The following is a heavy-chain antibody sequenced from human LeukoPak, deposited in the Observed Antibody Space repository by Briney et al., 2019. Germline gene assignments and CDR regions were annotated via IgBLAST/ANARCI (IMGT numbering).Heavy chain of an antibody. J-gene: IGHJ4*02. CDR3: AKGGWLQSPTDY. CDR2: ISYDGSNK. D-gene: IGHD5-24*01. CDR1: GFTFSSYG. Sequence: PGGSLRLSCAASGFTFSSYGMHWVRQAPGKWLEWAAVISYDGSNKYYADSVKGRFTISRDNSKNTLYLQMNSLRAEDTAVYFCAKGGWLQSPTDYWGQGTLVTVSS. V-gene: IGHV3-30*18.